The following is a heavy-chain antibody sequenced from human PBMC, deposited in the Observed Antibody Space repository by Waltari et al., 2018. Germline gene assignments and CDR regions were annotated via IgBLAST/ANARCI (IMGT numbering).Heavy chain of an antibody. V-gene: IGHV4-59*01. Sequence: QVPLQESGPGLVKPSETLSLTCTVSGGSISSYYWRLIRQPPGKGLGWIGYIYYSGSTNYNPSLKSRVTISVDTSKNQFSLKLSSVTAADTAVYYCARWSPVAYYDSSGYSPYDAFDIWGQGTMVTVSS. D-gene: IGHD3-22*01. CDR1: GGSISSYY. CDR2: IYYSGST. J-gene: IGHJ3*02. CDR3: ARWSPVAYYDSSGYSPYDAFDI.